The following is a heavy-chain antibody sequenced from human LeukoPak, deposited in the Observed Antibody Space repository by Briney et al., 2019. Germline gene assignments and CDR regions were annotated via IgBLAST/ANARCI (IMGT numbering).Heavy chain of an antibody. V-gene: IGHV4-38-2*02. CDR2: IYHSGST. CDR1: GYSISSGYY. Sequence: SETLSLTCTVSGYSISSGYYWGWIRQPPGKGLEWIGSIYHSGSTYYNPSLKSRVTISVDTSKNQFSLKLSSVTAADTAVYYCARDPSGIPFDYWGQGTLVTVSS. CDR3: ARDPSGIPFDY. J-gene: IGHJ4*02. D-gene: IGHD6-13*01.